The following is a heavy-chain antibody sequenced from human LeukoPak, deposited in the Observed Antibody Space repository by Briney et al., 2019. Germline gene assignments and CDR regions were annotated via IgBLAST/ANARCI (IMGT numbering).Heavy chain of an antibody. CDR1: GFTFSHYA. J-gene: IGHJ4*02. CDR2: IWNDGSDK. D-gene: IGHD4-11*01. Sequence: GRSLRLSCTASGFTFSHYAMHWVRQAPGKGLEWVAVIWNDGSDKYYGDSVKGRFTISRDNSKKTVYLQLSSLRVEDTAVYYCAKDAERGFDFSDSLQSWGQGTLVTVSS. V-gene: IGHV3-33*06. CDR3: AKDAERGFDFSDSLQS.